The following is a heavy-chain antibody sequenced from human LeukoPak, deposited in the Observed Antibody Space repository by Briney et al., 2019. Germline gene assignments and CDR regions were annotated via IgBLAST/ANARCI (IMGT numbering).Heavy chain of an antibody. Sequence: PGGSLRLSCAASGFTVSSNYMSWVRQAPGKGLEGVSVIYIGGSTYYADSLKGRFTISRDTSKNTLYLQMNRLRAEGTDVYYCAREVAGEGVTDYWGQGTLVSVSS. V-gene: IGHV3-53*01. J-gene: IGHJ4*02. CDR2: IYIGGST. CDR3: AREVAGEGVTDY. CDR1: GFTVSSNY. D-gene: IGHD3-10*01.